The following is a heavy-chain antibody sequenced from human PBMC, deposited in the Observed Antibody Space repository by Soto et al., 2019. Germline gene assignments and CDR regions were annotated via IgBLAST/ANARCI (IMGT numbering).Heavy chain of an antibody. CDR2: IWYDGSNK. J-gene: IGHJ4*02. V-gene: IGHV3-33*01. CDR3: ARDVNKYNWNDGMGY. Sequence: GGSLRLSCAASGFTFSSYGMHWVRQAPDKGLEWVAVIWYDGSNKYYADSVKGRFTISRDNSKNTLYLQMNSLRAEDTAVYYCARDVNKYNWNDGMGYWGQGTLVTVSS. D-gene: IGHD1-20*01. CDR1: GFTFSSYG.